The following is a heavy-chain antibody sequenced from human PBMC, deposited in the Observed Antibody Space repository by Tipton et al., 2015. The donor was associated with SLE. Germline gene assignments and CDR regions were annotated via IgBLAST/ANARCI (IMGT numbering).Heavy chain of an antibody. CDR1: DGSISSSTHY. CDR3: ARGRIYDNSDYPFYFDY. CDR2: IYHSGNT. Sequence: TLSLTCTVSDGSISSSTHYWAWIRQPPGKGLEWIGSIYHSGNTYYNPSFKSRVTISVNTSKNQFSLKLSSVTASDTAVYYCARGRIYDNSDYPFYFDYWGQGTLVTVSS. V-gene: IGHV4-39*01. J-gene: IGHJ4*02. D-gene: IGHD3-22*01.